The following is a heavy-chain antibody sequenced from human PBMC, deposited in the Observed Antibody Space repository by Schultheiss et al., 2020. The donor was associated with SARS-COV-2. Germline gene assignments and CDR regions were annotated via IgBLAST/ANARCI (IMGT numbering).Heavy chain of an antibody. CDR3: ARQRRNYSGNYGGIAY. V-gene: IGHV1-18*01. CDR1: GYTFTTYG. CDR2: ISTYNGNT. D-gene: IGHD3-3*01. J-gene: IGHJ4*02. Sequence: ASVKVSCKPSGYTFTTYGISWVRQAPGQGLEWMGWISTYNGNTNYAQKLQGRVTMTTDTSTSIAYMELRSLRSDDTAVYYCARQRRNYSGNYGGIAYWGQGTLVTVSS.